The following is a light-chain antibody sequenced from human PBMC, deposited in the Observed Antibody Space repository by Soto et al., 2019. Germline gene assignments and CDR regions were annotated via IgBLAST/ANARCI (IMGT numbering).Light chain of an antibody. J-gene: IGKJ2*01. V-gene: IGKV3-20*01. Sequence: ENVLTQSPGTLSLSPGERATLSCRASQSADSNFLAWYQQKPGQAPRLLIYGASTRAAGVPDRFSGSGSGTDFTLTITRLEPEDFAVYYCQQYGRSPLMYTFGQGTKL. CDR1: QSADSNF. CDR2: GAS. CDR3: QQYGRSPLMYT.